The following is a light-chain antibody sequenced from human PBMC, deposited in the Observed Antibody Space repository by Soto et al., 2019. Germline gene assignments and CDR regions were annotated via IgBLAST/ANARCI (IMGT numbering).Light chain of an antibody. CDR2: DAS. J-gene: IGKJ1*01. CDR3: QQYNSYSP. V-gene: IGKV1-5*01. CDR1: QSISSW. Sequence: DIQMTQSPSTLSACVGDRVTITCRASQSISSWLAWYQQKPGKAPKLLIYDASSLVSGVPSRFSGSGSGTEFTLTISSQQPDDFATYYCQQYNSYSPFGQGTKVEIK.